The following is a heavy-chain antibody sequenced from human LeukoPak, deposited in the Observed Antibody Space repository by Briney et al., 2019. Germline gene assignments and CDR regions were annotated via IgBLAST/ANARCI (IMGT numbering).Heavy chain of an antibody. CDR2: ISGSGGST. V-gene: IGHV3-23*01. D-gene: IGHD2-2*01. Sequence: GGSLRLSCAASGLTFSSYAMSWVRQAPGKGLEWVSAISGSGGSTYYADSVKGRFTISRDNSKNTLYLQMNSLRAEDTAVYYCAKDGPGDIVVVPAASFDYWGQGTLVTVSS. CDR3: AKDGPGDIVVVPAASFDY. J-gene: IGHJ4*02. CDR1: GLTFSSYA.